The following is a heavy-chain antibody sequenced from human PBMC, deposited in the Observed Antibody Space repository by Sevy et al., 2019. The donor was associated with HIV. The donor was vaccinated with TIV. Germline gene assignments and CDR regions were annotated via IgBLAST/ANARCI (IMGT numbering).Heavy chain of an antibody. CDR3: AKDLEATTTWGYYFGY. V-gene: IGHV3-30*18. D-gene: IGHD1-1*01. Sequence: GGSLRLSCAASGFTFSRHAMSWVRQAPGKGLEWVAVISYDGSNKYYADSVKGRFTISRDNSKNTVYLQMNSLRTEDRAVYYCAKDLEATTTWGYYFGYWGQGTLVTVSS. J-gene: IGHJ4*02. CDR2: ISYDGSNK. CDR1: GFTFSRHA.